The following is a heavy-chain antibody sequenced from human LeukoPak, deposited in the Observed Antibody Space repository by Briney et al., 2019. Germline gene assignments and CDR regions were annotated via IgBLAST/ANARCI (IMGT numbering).Heavy chain of an antibody. V-gene: IGHV3-23*01. CDR3: AEDKFLYYYESSLDY. J-gene: IGHJ4*02. CDR1: GFTFSSYA. CDR2: ISGSSGNT. D-gene: IGHD3-22*01. Sequence: PGGSLRLSCAASGFTFSSYALSWVRQAPGKGLEWVSGISGSSGNTYYADSVKGRFTISRDNSKNTLYLQMNSLRAEDTAVYYCAEDKFLYYYESSLDYWGQGTLVTVSS.